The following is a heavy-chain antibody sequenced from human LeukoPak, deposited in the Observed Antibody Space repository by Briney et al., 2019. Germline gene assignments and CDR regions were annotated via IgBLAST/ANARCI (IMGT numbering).Heavy chain of an antibody. CDR1: GGSISSYY. D-gene: IGHD3-10*01. J-gene: IGHJ6*03. CDR3: AREGSGSYLGYYYYMEV. V-gene: IGHV4-4*07. Sequence: SETLSLTRTVSGGSISSYYYSWIRQPAGKGLEWIGRINTSGSTNYNPSLKSRVTISADKSKKQFSLRLTSVTAADTAVYYCAREGSGSYLGYYYYMEVWGTGSTVTVSS. CDR2: INTSGST.